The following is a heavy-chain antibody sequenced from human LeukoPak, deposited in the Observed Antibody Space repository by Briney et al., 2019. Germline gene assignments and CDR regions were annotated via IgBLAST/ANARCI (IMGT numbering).Heavy chain of an antibody. Sequence: GGSLRLSCAASGFTFSSYGMSWVRQAPGKGLEWVSVISGSGGSTYYAASVKGRFTISRDNSRNTLYLQMNSLRAEDTAVYYCAKEGAVAGLPLLDVWGKGTTVTVSS. CDR3: AKEGAVAGLPLLDV. V-gene: IGHV3-23*01. CDR2: ISGSGGST. D-gene: IGHD6-19*01. CDR1: GFTFSSYG. J-gene: IGHJ6*04.